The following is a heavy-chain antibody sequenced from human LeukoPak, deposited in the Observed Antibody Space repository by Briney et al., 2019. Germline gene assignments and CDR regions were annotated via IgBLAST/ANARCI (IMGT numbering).Heavy chain of an antibody. CDR3: ARHSDIVLMVYAIQVQSYYGMDV. D-gene: IGHD2-8*01. Sequence: GGSLRLSCAASGFTFSSYAMSWVRQAPGKGLEWVSAISGSGGSTYYADSVKGRFTISRDNSKNTLYLQMNSLRAEDTAVYYCARHSDIVLMVYAIQVQSYYGMDVWGQGTTVTVSS. J-gene: IGHJ6*02. V-gene: IGHV3-23*01. CDR1: GFTFSSYA. CDR2: ISGSGGST.